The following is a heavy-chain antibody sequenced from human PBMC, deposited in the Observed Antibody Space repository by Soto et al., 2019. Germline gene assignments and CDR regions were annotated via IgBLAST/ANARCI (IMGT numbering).Heavy chain of an antibody. CDR1: GGTLSNYA. J-gene: IGHJ6*02. V-gene: IGHV1-69*01. CDR2: IIPIFGTT. Sequence: QVQLVQGGTEVKMAGSSVRISCEASGGTLSNYAVSWVRQAPGLGLEWMGGIIPIFGTTTYAQKFQGRITITAHETTGRVYMDLTGLRSDDTAVFYCTRAVRTGNYGMDVWGQGTTVTVSS. CDR3: TRAVRTGNYGMDV.